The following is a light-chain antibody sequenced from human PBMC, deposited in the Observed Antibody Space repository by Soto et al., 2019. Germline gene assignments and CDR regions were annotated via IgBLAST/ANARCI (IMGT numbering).Light chain of an antibody. CDR2: SSN. CDR1: SFKIGSNS. J-gene: IGLJ1*01. Sequence: QSLLTQPHSASGTPGQGVTIPCSGSSFKIGSNSVQWFQQGPGTAPKPLIYSSNQRPSGVPERFSGSKSGTSASLAISGLQSEDEADYYCAAWDDSLNGHIFGTGTKVTVL. CDR3: AAWDDSLNGHI. V-gene: IGLV1-44*01.